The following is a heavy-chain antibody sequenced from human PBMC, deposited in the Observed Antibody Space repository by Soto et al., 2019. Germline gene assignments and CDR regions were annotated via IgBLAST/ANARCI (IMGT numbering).Heavy chain of an antibody. CDR2: ISGSGGST. V-gene: IGHV3-23*01. J-gene: IGHJ4*02. CDR3: AKGPRVATIGDYFDY. CDR1: GFTFSSYA. D-gene: IGHD5-12*01. Sequence: GGSLRLSCAASGFTFSSYAMSWVRQAPGKGLEWVSAISGSGGSTYYADSVKGRFTISRDNSKNTLYLQMNSLRAEDTAVYYCAKGPRVATIGDYFDYWGQGTLVTVSS.